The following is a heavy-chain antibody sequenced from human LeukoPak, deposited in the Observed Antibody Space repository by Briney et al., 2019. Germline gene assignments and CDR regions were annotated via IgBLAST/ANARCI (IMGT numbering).Heavy chain of an antibody. CDR3: AGMGIAVAGTAA. CDR2: LYYSGST. Sequence: SETLSLTCTVSGGSISSSSYYWGWIRQPPGKGLEWIGSLYYSGSTYYNPSLKSRVTISVDTSKNQFSLKLSSVTAADTAVYYCAGMGIAVAGTAAWGQGTLVTVSS. V-gene: IGHV4-39*01. J-gene: IGHJ5*02. CDR1: GGSISSSSYY. D-gene: IGHD6-19*01.